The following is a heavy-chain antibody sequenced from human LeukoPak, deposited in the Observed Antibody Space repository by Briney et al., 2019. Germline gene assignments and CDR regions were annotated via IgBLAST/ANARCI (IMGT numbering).Heavy chain of an antibody. D-gene: IGHD6-19*01. V-gene: IGHV3-7*01. Sequence: GGSLRLSCAAPEFTFSSYWMSWVRQAPGKGLERVAHTNQDGSKNYYVDSVRGRFTISRDNAKNSLYLQMNSLRAEDTAVYYCATTVAGYPDDYFDYWGQGTLVTVSS. J-gene: IGHJ4*02. CDR2: TNQDGSKN. CDR1: EFTFSSYW. CDR3: ATTVAGYPDDYFDY.